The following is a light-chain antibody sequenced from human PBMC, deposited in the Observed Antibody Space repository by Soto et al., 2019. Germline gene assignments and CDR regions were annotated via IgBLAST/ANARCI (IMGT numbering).Light chain of an antibody. V-gene: IGKV3-20*01. CDR2: GAS. J-gene: IGKJ5*01. CDR3: QHYVERSPIT. CDR1: QSVSSR. Sequence: EVGMTQSPATLSVAPGGRXXLSCRASQSVSSRLAWYQQKPGQAPRLLISGASSRATGIPDRFSGSESGTDFTLTISRLEPEDFALYYCQHYVERSPITFGQGTRLEIK.